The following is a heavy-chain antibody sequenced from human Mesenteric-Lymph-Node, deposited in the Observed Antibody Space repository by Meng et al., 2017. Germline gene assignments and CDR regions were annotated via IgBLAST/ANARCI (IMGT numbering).Heavy chain of an antibody. CDR3: ARRPTGIDY. D-gene: IGHD2-8*02. Sequence: QGQLQQVGPGLLKPSATLSPTCAVNGGSLSGAYWNWIRQPPGKGLEWIGEIIHGGSPSYNPSLKSRVTISIDTSKNQLSLMLSSVTAADTAVYYCARRPTGIDYWGQGTLVTVSS. CDR1: GGSLSGAY. J-gene: IGHJ4*02. CDR2: IIHGGSP. V-gene: IGHV4-34*12.